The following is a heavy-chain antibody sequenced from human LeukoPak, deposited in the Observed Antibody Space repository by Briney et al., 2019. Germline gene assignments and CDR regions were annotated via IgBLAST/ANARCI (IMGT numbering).Heavy chain of an antibody. CDR3: ARSYGDDELSFYY. V-gene: IGHV1-18*01. D-gene: IGHD4-17*01. J-gene: IGHJ4*02. CDR2: ISAYNGNT. Sequence: XGWISAYNGNTNYAQKLQGRVTMTTDTSTSTAYMELRSLRSDDTAVYYCARSYGDDELSFYYWGQGTLVTVPS.